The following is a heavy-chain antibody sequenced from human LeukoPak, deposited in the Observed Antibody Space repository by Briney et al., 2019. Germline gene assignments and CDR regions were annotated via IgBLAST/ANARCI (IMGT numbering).Heavy chain of an antibody. J-gene: IGHJ3*02. D-gene: IGHD5-18*01. CDR1: GYTFTSYD. V-gene: IGHV1-8*03. CDR3: ARVRYSYRAFDI. CDR2: MNPNSGNT. Sequence: ASVKVSCKASGYTFTSYDINWVRQATGQGLEWMGWMNPNSGNTGYAQKFQGRVTITRNTSISTAYMELSSLRSEDTAVYYCARVRYSYRAFDIWGQGTMVTVSS.